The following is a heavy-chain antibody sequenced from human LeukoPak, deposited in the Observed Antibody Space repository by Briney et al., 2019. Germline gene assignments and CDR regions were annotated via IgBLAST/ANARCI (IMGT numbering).Heavy chain of an antibody. CDR1: GSSFSNSW. V-gene: IGHV3-7*04. Sequence: GGSLRLSCAASGSSFSNSWMSWVRQAPGKGLEWVANIKQDGSEKYYVDSVKGRFTISRDNAKNSLYLQMNSLTAEDTAVYYCARIVVITYWYLDLWGRGTLVTVSS. J-gene: IGHJ2*01. CDR2: IKQDGSEK. CDR3: ARIVVITYWYLDL. D-gene: IGHD3-22*01.